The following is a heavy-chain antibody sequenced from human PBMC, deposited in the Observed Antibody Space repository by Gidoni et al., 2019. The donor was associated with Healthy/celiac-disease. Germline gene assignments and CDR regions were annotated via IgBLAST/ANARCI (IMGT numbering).Heavy chain of an antibody. J-gene: IGHJ3*02. CDR1: GYTFTGYY. D-gene: IGHD1-26*01. Sequence: QVQLVQSGAEVKKPGASVKVSCKASGYTFTGYYMHWVRQAPGQGLEWMGRINPNSGGTNYAQKFQGRVTMTRDTSISTAYMELSRLRSDDTAVYYCARGYLWELRGFDAFDIWGQGTMVTVSS. V-gene: IGHV1-2*06. CDR2: INPNSGGT. CDR3: ARGYLWELRGFDAFDI.